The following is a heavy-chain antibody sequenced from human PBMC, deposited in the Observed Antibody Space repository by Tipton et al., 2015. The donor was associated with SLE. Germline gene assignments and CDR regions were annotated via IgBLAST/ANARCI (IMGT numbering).Heavy chain of an antibody. CDR2: IYHSGST. D-gene: IGHD3-22*01. V-gene: IGHV4-4*02. Sequence: TLSLTCADSGGSISSSNWWSWVRQPPGKGLEWIGEIYHSGSTNYNPSLKSRVTISVDTSKNQFSLKLSSVTAADTAVYYCARGGASTYYYDSSGYYPFDYWGQGTLVTVSS. CDR3: ARGGASTYYYDSSGYYPFDY. CDR1: GGSISSSNW. J-gene: IGHJ4*02.